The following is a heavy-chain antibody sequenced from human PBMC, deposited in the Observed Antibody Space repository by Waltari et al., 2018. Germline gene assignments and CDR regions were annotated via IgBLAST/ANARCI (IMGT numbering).Heavy chain of an antibody. D-gene: IGHD3-16*02. CDR1: GYTFTSYD. Sequence: QVQLVQSGAEVKKPGASVKVSCKASGYTFTSYDINWVRQATGQGLEWMGWSNPNSGNTGYAQKFQGRVTMTRNTSISTAYMELSSLRSEDTAVYYCARGVGYDYVWGSYHYFDYWGQGTLVTVSS. CDR2: SNPNSGNT. J-gene: IGHJ4*02. V-gene: IGHV1-8*02. CDR3: ARGVGYDYVWGSYHYFDY.